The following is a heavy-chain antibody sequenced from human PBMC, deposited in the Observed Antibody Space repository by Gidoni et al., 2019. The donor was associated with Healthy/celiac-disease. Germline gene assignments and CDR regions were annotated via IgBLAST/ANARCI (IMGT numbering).Heavy chain of an antibody. Sequence: QVQLVQSGAAVKKPGASVKVSCKASGYPFTSYAMHWVRQAPGQRLEWMGWINAGNGNTKYSQKFQGRVTITRDTSASTAYMELSSLRSEDTAVYYCARGTTVITYFDYWGQGTLVTVSS. J-gene: IGHJ4*02. D-gene: IGHD4-4*01. CDR2: INAGNGNT. V-gene: IGHV1-3*01. CDR1: GYPFTSYA. CDR3: ARGTTVITYFDY.